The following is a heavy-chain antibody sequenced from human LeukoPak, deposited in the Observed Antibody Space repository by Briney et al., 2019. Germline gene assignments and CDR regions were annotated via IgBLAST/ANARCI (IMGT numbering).Heavy chain of an antibody. CDR2: INPNSGGT. CDR1: GYTFTGYY. Sequence: ASVKVSCKASGYTFTGYYMHWVRQAPGQGLEWMGWINPNSGGTNYAQKFQGWVTISVDTSKNQFSLKLSSVTAADTAVYYCARVRGYYGSGRPRGYFDYWGQGTLVTVSS. D-gene: IGHD3-10*01. CDR3: ARVRGYYGSGRPRGYFDY. J-gene: IGHJ4*02. V-gene: IGHV1-2*04.